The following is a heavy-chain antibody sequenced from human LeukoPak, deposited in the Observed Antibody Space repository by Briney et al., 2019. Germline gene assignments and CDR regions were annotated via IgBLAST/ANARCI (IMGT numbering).Heavy chain of an antibody. J-gene: IGHJ6*02. Sequence: GGSLRLSCAASGFRFTDYSMSWVRQAPGKGLEWVAGLGSSGENKYYADSVKGRFTISRDNSKDTVSLQMNSLRAEDTAIYFCGKYRPCETFMVMDAWGQGTTVTVSS. CDR3: GKYRPCETFMVMDA. D-gene: IGHD2-8*01. CDR1: GFRFTDYS. V-gene: IGHV3-23*01. CDR2: LGSSGENK.